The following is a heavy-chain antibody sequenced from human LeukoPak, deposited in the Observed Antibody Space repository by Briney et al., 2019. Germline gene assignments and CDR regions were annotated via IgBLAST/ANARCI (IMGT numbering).Heavy chain of an antibody. CDR1: GYTLTELS. J-gene: IGHJ3*02. CDR3: ATGLPAAKDADAFDI. D-gene: IGHD2-2*01. CDR2: FDPEDGET. V-gene: IGHV1-24*01. Sequence: ASVKVSCKVSGYTLTELSMHWVRQAPGKGLEWMGGFDPEDGETIYAQKFQGRVTMTEDKSTDTAYMELSSLRSEDTAVYYCATGLPAAKDADAFDIWGQGTMVTVSS.